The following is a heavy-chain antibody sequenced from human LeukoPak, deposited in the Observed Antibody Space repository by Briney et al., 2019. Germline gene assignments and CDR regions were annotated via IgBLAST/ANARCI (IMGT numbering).Heavy chain of an antibody. CDR2: ISGTGGST. V-gene: IGHV3-23*01. CDR1: GFTFSSYA. D-gene: IGHD5-18*01. J-gene: IGHJ4*02. Sequence: PGGSLRLSCAASGFTFSSYAMSWVRQAPGKGLEWVSAISGTGGSTYYADSVKGRFTISRDNSKNTLYLQMNSLRAADTAVYYCAARNTAMAQYYFDYWGQGTLVTVSS. CDR3: AARNTAMAQYYFDY.